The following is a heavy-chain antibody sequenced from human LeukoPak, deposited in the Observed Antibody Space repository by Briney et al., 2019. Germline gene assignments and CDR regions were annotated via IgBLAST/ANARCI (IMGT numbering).Heavy chain of an antibody. CDR3: AISQGSYYDTSGYLGGDY. D-gene: IGHD3-22*01. J-gene: IGHJ4*02. V-gene: IGHV1-18*01. CDR1: GYTFTNYG. CDR2: ISAYSGNT. Sequence: GASVKVSCKASGYTFTNYGIFWVGQAAGQGLEWMGWISAYSGNTNYAQKLQGRVTMTTETSTSTAYMELESLRSDDTAVYYCAISQGSYYDTSGYLGGDYWGQGTLVTVSS.